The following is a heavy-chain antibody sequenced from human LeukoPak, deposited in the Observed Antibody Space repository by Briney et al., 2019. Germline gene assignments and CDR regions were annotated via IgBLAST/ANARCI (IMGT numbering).Heavy chain of an antibody. CDR3: AKDREYSYNAARGFFDY. J-gene: IGHJ4*02. D-gene: IGHD5-18*01. CDR1: GFTFSSYA. V-gene: IGHV3-23*01. Sequence: GGSLRLSCAASGFTFSSYAMSWVRQAPGKGLEWVSVMSGSGNSTFYADSVKGRFTISRDNSKNTLYLQMNSLRVEDTAIYYCAKDREYSYNAARGFFDYWGQGTLVTVSS. CDR2: MSGSGNST.